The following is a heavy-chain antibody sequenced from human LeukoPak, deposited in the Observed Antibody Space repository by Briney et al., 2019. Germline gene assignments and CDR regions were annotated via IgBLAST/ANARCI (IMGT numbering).Heavy chain of an antibody. J-gene: IGHJ4*02. CDR3: AMAVIGSGWTLDY. CDR1: GSTFISYA. D-gene: IGHD6-19*01. Sequence: GGSLRLSCAASGSTFISYAMSWVRRAPGKGLEWVSSISGSGGRTSYADSVQGRFTISRDNSRNTLYLELNSLRAEDAAVYFCAMAVIGSGWTLDYWGQGTLVTVS. V-gene: IGHV3-23*01. CDR2: ISGSGGRT.